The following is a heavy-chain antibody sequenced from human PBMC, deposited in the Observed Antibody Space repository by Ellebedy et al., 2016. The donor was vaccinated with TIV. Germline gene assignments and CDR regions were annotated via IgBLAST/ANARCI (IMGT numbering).Heavy chain of an antibody. CDR2: IDPRDSYT. CDR3: ASLTHCSGGSGYMGTFDI. CDR1: GDSFTNYW. J-gene: IGHJ3*02. V-gene: IGHV5-10-1*01. Sequence: GGSLRLSCKGSGDSFTNYWINWVRQMPGKGLEWMGRIDPRDSYTNYSPSFQGHVNISVDKSISTAYLQWSSLKASDTAMFYCASLTHCSGGSGYMGTFDIWGQGTMVTVSS. D-gene: IGHD2-15*01.